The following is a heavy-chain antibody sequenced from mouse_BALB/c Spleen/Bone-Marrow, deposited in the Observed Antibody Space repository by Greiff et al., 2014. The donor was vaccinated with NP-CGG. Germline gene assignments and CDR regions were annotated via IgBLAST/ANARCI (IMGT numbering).Heavy chain of an antibody. J-gene: IGHJ4*01. V-gene: IGHV1-84*02. Sequence: QVQLQQPRPELVKPEASVQISCKASDYTFTDYYINWVKQKPGQCLEGIGWIYPGNGYSKYNENFKGKATVTVDTSSSTASMQLSSLTSEDTSVYFCLFGGYAMGYWGQGPSVTVSA. CDR3: LFGGYAMGY. CDR1: DYTFTDYY. D-gene: IGHD1-1*02. CDR2: IYPGNGYS.